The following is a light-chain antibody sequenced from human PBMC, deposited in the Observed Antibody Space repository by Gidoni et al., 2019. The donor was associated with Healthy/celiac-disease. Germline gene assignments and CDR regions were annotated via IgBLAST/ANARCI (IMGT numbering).Light chain of an antibody. CDR1: QSISSSY. J-gene: IGKJ1*01. CDR3: QQDDSSPWT. Sequence: IVLTQSPGTLSVSPGDRATLTCKASQSISSSYLPWYQQKPGQPPRLLIDGASSRATGIPDRFSGSGSGTDFTLTISRLEPEDVTVYCCQQDDSSPWTFGQGTKVEIK. V-gene: IGKV3-20*01. CDR2: GAS.